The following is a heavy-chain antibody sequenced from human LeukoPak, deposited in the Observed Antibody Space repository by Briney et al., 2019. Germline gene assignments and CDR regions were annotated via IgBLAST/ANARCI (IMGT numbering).Heavy chain of an antibody. V-gene: IGHV3-9*01. J-gene: IGHJ6*02. CDR1: GFTFDDYA. CDR2: ISWNSGSI. Sequence: GRSLRISCAASGFTFDDYAMHWVRQAPGKGLEWVSGISWNSGSIGYADSVKGRFTISRDNAKNSLYLQMNSLRAEDTALYYCAKGYCSSTSCYYYGMDVWGQGITVTVSS. CDR3: AKGYCSSTSCYYYGMDV. D-gene: IGHD2-2*01.